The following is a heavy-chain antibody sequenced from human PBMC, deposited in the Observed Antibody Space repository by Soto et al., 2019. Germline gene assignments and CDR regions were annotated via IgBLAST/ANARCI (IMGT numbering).Heavy chain of an antibody. CDR3: ASRDYNDAFDI. J-gene: IGHJ3*02. V-gene: IGHV4-59*01. D-gene: IGHD4-4*01. CDR1: GVSISTYY. Sequence: QVQLQESGPGLVKPSETLPLTCTVSGVSISTYYWTWIRQPPGKGLEWIGQVFYSGNTNYNPSLKSRVTISVDASRNQFSLRLSSVTAADTAMYYCASRDYNDAFDIWGQGTLVTVSS. CDR2: VFYSGNT.